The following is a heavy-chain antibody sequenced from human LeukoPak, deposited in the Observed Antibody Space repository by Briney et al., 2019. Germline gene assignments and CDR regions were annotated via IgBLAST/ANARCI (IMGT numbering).Heavy chain of an antibody. CDR1: GGTLSIYA. V-gene: IGHV1-69*10. J-gene: IGHJ6*02. CDR3: ANLPGGLVRPPPKDMDV. D-gene: IGHD3-10*01. Sequence: ASVKVSCKASGGTLSIYATSWVRHGPGPGLEWVGRIIPILGIANYAQKFQGRVTITADKSTSTAYMELSSLRSEDTAVYYCANLPGGLVRPPPKDMDVWGQGNTVTVSS. CDR2: IIPILGIA.